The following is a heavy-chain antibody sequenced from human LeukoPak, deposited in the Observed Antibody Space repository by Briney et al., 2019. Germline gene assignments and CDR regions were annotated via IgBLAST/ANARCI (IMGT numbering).Heavy chain of an antibody. CDR3: ARGQWLVGGDYFDY. CDR1: GGSISSGSYY. Sequence: SETLSLTCTVSGGSISSGSYYWSWLRQPAGKGLEWIGRIYTSGSTNYNPSLKSRVTISVDTSKNQFSLKLSSVTAADTAVYYCARGQWLVGGDYFDYWGQGTLATVSS. CDR2: IYTSGST. V-gene: IGHV4-61*02. J-gene: IGHJ4*02. D-gene: IGHD6-19*01.